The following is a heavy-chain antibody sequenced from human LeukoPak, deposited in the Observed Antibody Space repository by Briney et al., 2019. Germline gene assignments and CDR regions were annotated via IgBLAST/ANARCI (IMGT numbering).Heavy chain of an antibody. CDR3: AGRAHFWSGPGG. CDR2: INHSGST. CDR1: GFTFSSYW. Sequence: GSLRLSCAASGFTFSSYWMSWVRQAPGRGLEWIGEINHSGSTNYNPSLKSRVTISVDTSKNQFSLKLSSVTAADTAVYYCAGRAHFWSGPGGWGQGTLVTVSS. D-gene: IGHD3-3*02. V-gene: IGHV4-34*08. J-gene: IGHJ4*02.